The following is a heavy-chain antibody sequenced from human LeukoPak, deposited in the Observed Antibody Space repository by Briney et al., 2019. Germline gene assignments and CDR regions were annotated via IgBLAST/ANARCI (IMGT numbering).Heavy chain of an antibody. Sequence: GGSLRLSCAASGFTFSSYSMNWVRQAPGKGLEWVSSISSSSSYLYYADSVKGRFTISRDNAKNSLYLQMNSLRAEDTAVYYCARALGYAYDYWGQGTLVTVSS. V-gene: IGHV3-21*01. CDR1: GFTFSSYS. CDR2: ISSSSSYL. CDR3: ARALGYAYDY. J-gene: IGHJ4*02. D-gene: IGHD3-16*01.